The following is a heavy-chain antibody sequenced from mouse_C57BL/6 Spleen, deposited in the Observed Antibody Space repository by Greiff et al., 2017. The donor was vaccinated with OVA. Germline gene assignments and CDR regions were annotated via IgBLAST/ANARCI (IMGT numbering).Heavy chain of an antibody. V-gene: IGHV2-9-1*01. CDR2: ICTGGGT. D-gene: IGHD2-5*01. CDR3: ARDSNFLDY. J-gene: IGHJ2*01. Sequence: VKLLESGPGLVAPSQCLSITCTVSGFSLTSYAISWVRQPPGKGLEWLGVICTGGGTNYKSDLKSRLSSSKDNSKRQVFLKMNSLQTDDTARYYCARDSNFLDYWGQGTTLTVSS. CDR1: GFSLTSYA.